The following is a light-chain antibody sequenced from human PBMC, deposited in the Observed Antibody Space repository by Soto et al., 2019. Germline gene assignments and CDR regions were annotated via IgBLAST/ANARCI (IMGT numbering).Light chain of an antibody. CDR1: QSISSW. V-gene: IGKV1-5*01. CDR2: DAS. Sequence: DIQMNQSPSTLSASVGDRVTITCRASQSISSWLAWHQQKPGKAPKLLMYDASSLERGVPSRFSGSGSGTEFTLTITSRQPDGVATYHFQQHGSSPWTFGQGTKGEIK. CDR3: QQHGSSPWT. J-gene: IGKJ1*01.